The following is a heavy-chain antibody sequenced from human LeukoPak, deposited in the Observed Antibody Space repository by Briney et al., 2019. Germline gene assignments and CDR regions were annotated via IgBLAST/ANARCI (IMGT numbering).Heavy chain of an antibody. V-gene: IGHV3-7*03. CDR2: INHNGNVN. J-gene: IGHJ6*02. CDR3: ARGGGLDV. CDR1: GFTFSSYW. D-gene: IGHD3-16*01. Sequence: PGGSLRLSCAASGFTFSSYWMNWARQAAGKGLEWVASINHNGNVNYYVDSVKGRFTISRDNAKNSLYLQMSNLGAEDTVVYFCARGGGLDVWGQGATVTVSS.